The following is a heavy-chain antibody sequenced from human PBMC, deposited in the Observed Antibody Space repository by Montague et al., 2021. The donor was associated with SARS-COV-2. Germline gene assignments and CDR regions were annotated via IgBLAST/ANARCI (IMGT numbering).Heavy chain of an antibody. Sequence: SETLSLTCTVSGGSISNYCWSWIRQPPGRGLEWIGYIYYSGSTDYSPSLKSRVTISLDTSKDQFSLKVTSMTAADTAVYYCARGGGYYNYGLDVWGPGTTVTVSS. CDR3: ARGGGYYNYGLDV. V-gene: IGHV4-59*01. D-gene: IGHD3-22*01. CDR1: GGSISNYC. J-gene: IGHJ6*02. CDR2: IYYSGST.